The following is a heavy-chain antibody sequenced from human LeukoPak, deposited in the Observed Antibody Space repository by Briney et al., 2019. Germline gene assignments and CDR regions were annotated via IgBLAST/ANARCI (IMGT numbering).Heavy chain of an antibody. CDR1: GGSVSSGTYY. CDR3: ARREERYDILTGYPRRDAFDI. CDR2: IYYSGST. J-gene: IGHJ3*02. D-gene: IGHD3-9*01. V-gene: IGHV4-61*01. Sequence: SETLSLTCTVSGGSVSSGTYYWNWIRQPPGKGLEWIGYIYYSGSTNYNPSLKSRVTISVDTSKNQFSLKLSSVTAADTAVYYCARREERYDILTGYPRRDAFDIWGQGTMVTVSS.